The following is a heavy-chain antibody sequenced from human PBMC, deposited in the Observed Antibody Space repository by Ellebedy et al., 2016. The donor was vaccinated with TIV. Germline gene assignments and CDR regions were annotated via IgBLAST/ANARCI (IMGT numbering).Heavy chain of an antibody. CDR3: ARDRAVAGTGTNWFDP. Sequence: AASVKVSCKASGYTFTSYPIHWMRQAPGQRLEWMGWINAGNGNTRYSQKFQGRVTITRDTSASTAYMELSSLRSEDTAVYYCARDRAVAGTGTNWFDPWGQGTLVTVSS. D-gene: IGHD6-19*01. V-gene: IGHV1-3*01. CDR1: GYTFTSYP. J-gene: IGHJ5*02. CDR2: INAGNGNT.